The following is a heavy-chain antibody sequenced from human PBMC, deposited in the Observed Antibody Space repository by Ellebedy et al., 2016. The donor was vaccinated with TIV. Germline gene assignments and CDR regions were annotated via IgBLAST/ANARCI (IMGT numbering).Heavy chain of an antibody. V-gene: IGHV4-39*07. D-gene: IGHD1-26*01. J-gene: IGHJ4*02. Sequence: MPSETLSLTCTVSAGSISSSSFYWGWIRQPPGKGLEWIASIFYSWSTYYNPSLKSRVTISVDTSKNQSSLRLTSVTAADTAVYYCAREISGSSYDYWGQGTLVTVSS. CDR1: AGSISSSSFY. CDR2: IFYSWST. CDR3: AREISGSSYDY.